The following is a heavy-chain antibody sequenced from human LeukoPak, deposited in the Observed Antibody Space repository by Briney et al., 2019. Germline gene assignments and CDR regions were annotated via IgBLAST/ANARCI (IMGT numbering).Heavy chain of an antibody. D-gene: IGHD6-13*01. CDR3: ARNGPGIAAAGTVYYFDY. J-gene: IGHJ4*02. V-gene: IGHV4-39*01. CDR1: GGSISSSSYY. Sequence: PSETLSLTCTVSGGSISSSSYYWGWIRQPPGKGLEWIGSIYYSGSTYYNPSLKSRVTISVDTSKNQFSLKLSSVTAADTAVYYCARNGPGIAAAGTVYYFDYWGQGTLVTVSS. CDR2: IYYSGST.